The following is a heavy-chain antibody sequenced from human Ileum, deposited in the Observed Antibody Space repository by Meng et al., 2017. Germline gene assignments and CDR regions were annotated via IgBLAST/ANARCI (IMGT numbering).Heavy chain of an antibody. Sequence: VHLQQWGAGLLKPSETLSLTCAVYGGSFSGYSWSWIRQPPGKGLEWIGEINHSGSTNYNPSLKSRVTISVDTSKNQFSLKLSSVTAADTAVYYCAREEPIGTSDYWGQGTLVTVSS. CDR2: INHSGST. D-gene: IGHD1-14*01. V-gene: IGHV4-34*01. CDR3: AREEPIGTSDY. CDR1: GGSFSGYS. J-gene: IGHJ4*02.